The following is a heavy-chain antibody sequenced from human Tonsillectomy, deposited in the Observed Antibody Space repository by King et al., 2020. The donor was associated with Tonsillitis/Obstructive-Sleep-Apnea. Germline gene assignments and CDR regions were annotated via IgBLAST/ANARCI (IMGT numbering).Heavy chain of an antibody. V-gene: IGHV3-33*01. Sequence: VQLVESGGGVVQPGRSLRLSCAASGFTFSSYGMHWVRQAPGKGLEWVAVIWYDGSNKYYADSVKGRFTISRDNSKNTLYLQMNSLRAEDTAVYYCARDTEYFAWLPLPPLDAFDIWGQGTMVTVSS. J-gene: IGHJ3*02. D-gene: IGHD3-9*01. CDR1: GFTFSSYG. CDR2: IWYDGSNK. CDR3: ARDTEYFAWLPLPPLDAFDI.